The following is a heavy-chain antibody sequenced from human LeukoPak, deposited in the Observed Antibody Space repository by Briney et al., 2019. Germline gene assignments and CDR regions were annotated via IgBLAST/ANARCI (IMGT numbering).Heavy chain of an antibody. J-gene: IGHJ4*02. D-gene: IGHD2-8*01. CDR1: GGSISSSSYY. CDR2: IYYSGST. Sequence: TPSETLSLTCTVSGGSISSSSYYWGWIRQPPGKGLEWIGSIYYSGSTYYNPSLKSRVTISVDTSKNQFSLKLSSVNAADTAVYYCARDSVVLMVYDYWGQGTLVTVSS. CDR3: ARDSVVLMVYDY. V-gene: IGHV4-39*07.